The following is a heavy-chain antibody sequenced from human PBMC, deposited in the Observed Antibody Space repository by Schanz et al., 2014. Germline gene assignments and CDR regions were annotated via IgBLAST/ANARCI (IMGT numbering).Heavy chain of an antibody. CDR3: MAMGRNTSHYFDH. D-gene: IGHD1-1*01. Sequence: EVQLLESGGGLVQPGGSLRISCAASGFTFSGYAMSWVRQAPGKGLEWVSYISSSSSTIYYADSVKGRFTIARDNSKNTLFLQMDSLRVEDTAVYYCMAMGRNTSHYFDHWGQGTLVTVSS. CDR2: ISSSSSTI. J-gene: IGHJ4*02. V-gene: IGHV3-23*01. CDR1: GFTFSGYA.